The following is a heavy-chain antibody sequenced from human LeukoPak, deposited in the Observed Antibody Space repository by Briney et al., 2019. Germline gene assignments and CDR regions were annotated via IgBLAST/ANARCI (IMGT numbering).Heavy chain of an antibody. CDR2: VNEDGSEK. D-gene: IGHD5-24*01. J-gene: IGHJ5*02. V-gene: IGHV3-7*01. CDR3: ARGRGWIDP. CDR1: GFTFTNNW. Sequence: GGSLRLSCAASGFTFTNNWMTWFRQAPGKGLEWVGNVNEDGSEKHYLDSVKGRFTISSDNAKNSVYLQMNNLRVEETAVYYCARGRGWIDPWGQGTLVSVSS.